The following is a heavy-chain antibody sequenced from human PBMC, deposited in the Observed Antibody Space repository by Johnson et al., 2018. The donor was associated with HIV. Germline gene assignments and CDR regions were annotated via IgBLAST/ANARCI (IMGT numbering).Heavy chain of an antibody. D-gene: IGHD4-17*01. CDR3: ARDSTPWGGDYVAYAFDI. V-gene: IGHV3-11*04. J-gene: IGHJ3*02. CDR2: ISSSGSTI. Sequence: VQLVESGGGLVKPRGSLRLSCAGSGFRFSDYYMSWIRQAPGKGLEWVSYISSSGSTIYYADFVKGRFTISRDNAKKSLYLQMNSLRAEDTALYYCARDSTPWGGDYVAYAFDIWGRGTMVTVSS. CDR1: GFRFSDYY.